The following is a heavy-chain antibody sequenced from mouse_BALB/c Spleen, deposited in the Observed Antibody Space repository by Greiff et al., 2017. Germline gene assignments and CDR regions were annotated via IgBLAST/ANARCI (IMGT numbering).Heavy chain of an antibody. CDR3: ARGDGYWYFDV. CDR1: GYSFTGYF. V-gene: IGHV1-20*02. J-gene: IGHJ1*01. Sequence: EVQLQESGPELVKPGASVKISCKASGYSFTGYFMNWVMQSHGKSLEWIGRINPYNGDTFYNQKFKGKATLTVDKSSSTAHMELRSLASEDSAVYYCARGDGYWYFDVWGAGTTVTVSS. D-gene: IGHD2-3*01. CDR2: INPYNGDT.